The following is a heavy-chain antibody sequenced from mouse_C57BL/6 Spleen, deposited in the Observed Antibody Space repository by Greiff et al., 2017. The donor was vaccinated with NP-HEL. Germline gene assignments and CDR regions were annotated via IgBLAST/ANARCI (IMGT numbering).Heavy chain of an antibody. CDR2: IDPSDSYT. D-gene: IGHD3-2*02. CDR1: GYTFTSYW. V-gene: IGHV1-59*01. Sequence: QVQLQQPGAELVRPGTSVKLSCKASGYTFTSYWMHWVKQRPGQGLEWIGVIDPSDSYTNYNQKFEGKATLTVDTSSSTAYMQLSSLTSEDSAVYYCARQGDSSGYGRGGFAYWGQGTLVTVSA. CDR3: ARQGDSSGYGRGGFAY. J-gene: IGHJ3*01.